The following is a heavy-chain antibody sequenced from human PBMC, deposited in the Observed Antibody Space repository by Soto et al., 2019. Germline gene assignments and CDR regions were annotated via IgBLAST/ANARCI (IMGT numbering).Heavy chain of an antibody. J-gene: IGHJ4*02. CDR3: ARPPTVGAYYSFNS. CDR2: ISGSGDRA. D-gene: IGHD1-26*01. Sequence: GRSLRLSCAASGFTFRIFGLSWVRQTPWTGLEWVSTISGSGDRAYYAGSVKGRFTISRDNAKNALFLQMNSLRADETAVYFCARPPTVGAYYSFNSWGQGTLVTVSS. V-gene: IGHV3-23*01. CDR1: GFTFRIFG.